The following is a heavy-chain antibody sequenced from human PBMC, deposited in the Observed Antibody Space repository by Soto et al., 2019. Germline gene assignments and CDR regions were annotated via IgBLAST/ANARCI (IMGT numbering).Heavy chain of an antibody. J-gene: IGHJ6*02. CDR3: ARDGGYCSGGSCPTAYYYYGMDV. CDR1: GYTFTSYG. Sequence: QVQLVQSGAEVKKPGASVKVSCKASGYTFTSYGISWVRQAPGQGLEWMGWISAYNGNTNYAQKLQGRVTMTTDTSTSTAYMELRSVRSDDTAVYYCARDGGYCSGGSCPTAYYYYGMDVWGQGTTVTVSS. D-gene: IGHD2-15*01. V-gene: IGHV1-18*01. CDR2: ISAYNGNT.